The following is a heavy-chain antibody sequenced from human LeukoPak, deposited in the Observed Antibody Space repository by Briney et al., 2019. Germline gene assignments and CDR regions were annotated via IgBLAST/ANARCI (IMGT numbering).Heavy chain of an antibody. CDR3: ARGYGVVVPAARSFDY. J-gene: IGHJ4*02. V-gene: IGHV4-34*01. CDR1: GGSFSGYY. Sequence: SETLSLTCAVYGGSFSGYYWSWIRQPPGEGLEWIGEINHSGSTNYNPSLKSRVTISVDTSKNQFSLKLSSVTAADTAVYYCARGYGVVVPAARSFDYWGQGTLVTVSS. D-gene: IGHD2-2*01. CDR2: INHSGST.